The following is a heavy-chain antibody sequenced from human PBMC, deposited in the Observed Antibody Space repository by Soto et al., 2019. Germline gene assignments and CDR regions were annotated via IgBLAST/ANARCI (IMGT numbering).Heavy chain of an antibody. J-gene: IGHJ5*02. CDR1: GGSFSGYY. CDR2: INHSGST. D-gene: IGHD3-22*01. V-gene: IGHV4-34*01. CDR3: AREHAGYYVSRKNWFDP. Sequence: SETLSLTCAVYGGSFSGYYWSWIRQPPGKGLEWIGEINHSGSTNYNPSLKSRVTISVDTSKNQFSLKLSSVTAADTAVYYCAREHAGYYVSRKNWFDPWGQGTLVTVSS.